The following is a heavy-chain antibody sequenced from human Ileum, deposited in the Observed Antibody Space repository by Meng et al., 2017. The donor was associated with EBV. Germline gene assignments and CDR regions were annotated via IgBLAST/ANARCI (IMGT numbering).Heavy chain of an antibody. D-gene: IGHD3-9*01. CDR1: GGSISSSGNY. V-gene: IGHV4-30-4*01. J-gene: IGHJ5*02. Sequence: QGHLQGSGPGPVRPSETLSLTCAVSGGSISSSGNYWSWIRQPPGKGLEWIGYKYHSGSTYYNPSLKSRVTMSVDTSRNQFSLKLSSVTAADTAVYYCARRGGYDILTPVGWFDPWGQGTLVTVSS. CDR3: ARRGGYDILTPVGWFDP. CDR2: KYHSGST.